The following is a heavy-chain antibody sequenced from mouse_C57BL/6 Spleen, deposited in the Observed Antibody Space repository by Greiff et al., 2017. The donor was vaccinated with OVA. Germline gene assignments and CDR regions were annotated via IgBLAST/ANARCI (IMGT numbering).Heavy chain of an antibody. J-gene: IGHJ1*03. D-gene: IGHD1-1*01. V-gene: IGHV14-4*01. CDR1: GFNIKDDY. CDR2: IDPENGDT. Sequence: VQLQQSGAELVRPGASVKLSCTASGFNIKDDYMHWVKQRPEQGLEWIGWIDPENGDTEYASQFQGKATITADTSSNTAYLQLSSLTSEDTAVYYCTTGYGSSHWYFDVWGTGTTVTVSS. CDR3: TTGYGSSHWYFDV.